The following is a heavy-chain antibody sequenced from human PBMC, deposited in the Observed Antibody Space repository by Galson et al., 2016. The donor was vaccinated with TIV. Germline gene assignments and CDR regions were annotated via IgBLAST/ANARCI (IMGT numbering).Heavy chain of an antibody. CDR3: ARSLVATVWGNWGYFDY. CDR1: GGSISTNSYY. Sequence: SETLSLTCTVSGGSISTNSYYWGWIRQSPGKGLEWIGSIYHGGSTYYNPSLKSRVTISVDTSKNQFSPNLSSVTAADTAVYYCARSLVATVWGNWGYFDYWGQGTLVTVSS. CDR2: IYHGGST. D-gene: IGHD3-16*01. J-gene: IGHJ4*02. V-gene: IGHV4-39*07.